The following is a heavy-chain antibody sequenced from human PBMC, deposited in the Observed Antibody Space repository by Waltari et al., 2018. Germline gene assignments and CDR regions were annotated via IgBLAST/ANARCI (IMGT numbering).Heavy chain of an antibody. D-gene: IGHD3-22*01. Sequence: QVQLVQCGAEVKKPGSSVKVSCKASGGTFSSYTINWVRQAPGKGCEWMGGIIPIFGTTNYEQKFQGRVTITADKSTSSSYMDLSSLRSEDTSVYYCARSMSTKKPRIFDIWGQATMVTVSS. J-gene: IGHJ3*02. CDR3: ARSMSTKKPRIFDI. CDR2: IIPIFGTT. V-gene: IGHV1-69*06. CDR1: GGTFSSYT.